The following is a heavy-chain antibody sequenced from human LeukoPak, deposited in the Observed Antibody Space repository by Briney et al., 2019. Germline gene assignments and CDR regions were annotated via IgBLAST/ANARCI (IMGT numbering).Heavy chain of an antibody. J-gene: IGHJ4*02. V-gene: IGHV1-8*03. Sequence: GASVKVSCKASGYTFTNYDIHWVRQATGQGLEWMGWMNPFSGNTGYAQNFQGRITITRNTSISTAYMELSSLRSEDTAVYYCARSTGYSSGWYNYWGQGTLVTVSS. CDR3: ARSTGYSSGWYNY. D-gene: IGHD6-19*01. CDR1: GYTFTNYD. CDR2: MNPFSGNT.